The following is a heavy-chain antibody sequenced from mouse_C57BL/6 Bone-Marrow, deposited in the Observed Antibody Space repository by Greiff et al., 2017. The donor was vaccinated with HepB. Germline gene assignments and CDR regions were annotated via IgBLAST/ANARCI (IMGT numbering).Heavy chain of an antibody. V-gene: IGHV7-1*01. CDR1: GFTFSDFY. Sequence: EVKLVESGGGLVQSGRSLRLSCATSGFTFSDFYMEWVRQAPGKGLEWIAASRNKANDYTTEYSASVKGRFIVSRDTSQSILYLQMNALRAEDTAIYYCARDARDGYDGYAMDYWGQGTSVTVSS. D-gene: IGHD2-2*01. CDR2: SRNKANDYTT. CDR3: ARDARDGYDGYAMDY. J-gene: IGHJ4*01.